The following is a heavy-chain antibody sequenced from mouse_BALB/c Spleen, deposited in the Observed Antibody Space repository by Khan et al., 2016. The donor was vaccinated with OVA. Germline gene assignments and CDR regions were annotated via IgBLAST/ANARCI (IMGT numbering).Heavy chain of an antibody. D-gene: IGHD2-10*01. Sequence: QVQLKESGPGLVAPSQSLSITCTISGFSLTNYGVHWVRQPPGKGLEWLVVIWSDGSTTYNTALKSSLTISKDNTERQVFLKINTRQTDDTTMYFCARQPYYHYNIMDYWGQGTSVTVSS. V-gene: IGHV2-6-1*01. J-gene: IGHJ4*01. CDR3: ARQPYYHYNIMDY. CDR1: GFSLTNYG. CDR2: IWSDGST.